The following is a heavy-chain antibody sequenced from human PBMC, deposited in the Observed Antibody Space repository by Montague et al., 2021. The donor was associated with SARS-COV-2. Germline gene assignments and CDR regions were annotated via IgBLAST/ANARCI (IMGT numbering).Heavy chain of an antibody. J-gene: IGHJ6*02. CDR1: GGSNSRYY. Sequence: SETLSLICTVSGGSNSRYYWSWIRQPPGKGLEWIGYVSDSGSDYNPSLKNRVSISVDTSKKLLSLSLSSVTAADTAIYYCARHRRDYDILTGYSTSFYYGMDVWGQGTTVTVSS. CDR3: ARHRRDYDILTGYSTSFYYGMDV. V-gene: IGHV4-59*08. D-gene: IGHD3-9*01. CDR2: VSDSGS.